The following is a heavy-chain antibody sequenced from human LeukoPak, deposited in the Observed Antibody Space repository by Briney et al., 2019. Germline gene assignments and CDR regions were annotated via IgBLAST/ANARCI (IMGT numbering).Heavy chain of an antibody. J-gene: IGHJ4*02. CDR3: ARISRSHSADY. D-gene: IGHD6-13*01. CDR2: ISAYNGNT. V-gene: IGHV1-18*01. Sequence: ASVKVSCKASGYTFTSYDINWVRQAPGQGLEWMGWISAYNGNTNYAQKLQGRVTMTTDTSTSTAYMELRSLRPDDTAVYYCARISRSHSADYWGQGTLVTVSS. CDR1: GYTFTSYD.